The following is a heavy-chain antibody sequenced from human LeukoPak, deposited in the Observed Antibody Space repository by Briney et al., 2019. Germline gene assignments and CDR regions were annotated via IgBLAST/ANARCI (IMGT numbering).Heavy chain of an antibody. J-gene: IGHJ4*02. CDR2: ISYDGSNK. CDR3: ARDKGRWLQFLYFDY. CDR1: GFTSSSYA. V-gene: IGHV3-30-3*01. Sequence: GGSLRLSCAASGFTSSSYAMHWVRQAPGKGLEWVAVISYDGSNKYYADSVKGRFTISRDNSKNTLYLQMNSLRAEDTAVYYCARDKGRWLQFLYFDYWGQGTLVTVSS. D-gene: IGHD5-24*01.